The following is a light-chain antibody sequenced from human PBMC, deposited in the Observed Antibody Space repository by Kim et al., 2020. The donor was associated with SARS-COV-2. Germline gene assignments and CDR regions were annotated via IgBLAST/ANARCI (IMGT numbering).Light chain of an antibody. CDR2: QDT. Sequence: SYELTQPPSVSVSPGQTASITCSGDKLGDKYACWYQQKPGQSPVLVIYQDTNRPSGIPERFSGSNSGNTATLTISGNQAVDEADYYCQAWDSSAVVFGGGTQLTVL. CDR3: QAWDSSAVV. CDR1: KLGDKY. J-gene: IGLJ2*01. V-gene: IGLV3-1*01.